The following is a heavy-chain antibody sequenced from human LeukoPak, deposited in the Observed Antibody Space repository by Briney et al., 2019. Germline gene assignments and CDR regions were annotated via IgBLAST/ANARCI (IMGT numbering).Heavy chain of an antibody. D-gene: IGHD2-2*01. CDR1: GYSIRTGRY. CDR3: ARSLSTAGIDF. J-gene: IGHJ4*02. CDR2: VYHSGTT. Sequence: SETLSLTCAVSGYSIRTGRYWGWIRQPPGKGLEWIGSVYHSGTTYYNPSLKSRLTISVDTSNNQFSLNLRSATAADTAVYYCARSLSTAGIDFWGQGTLVTVSS. V-gene: IGHV4-38-2*01.